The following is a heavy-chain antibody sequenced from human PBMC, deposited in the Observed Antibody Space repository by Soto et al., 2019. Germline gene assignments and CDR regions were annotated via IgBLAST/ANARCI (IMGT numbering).Heavy chain of an antibody. V-gene: IGHV3-30*18. J-gene: IGHJ4*02. CDR1: GFIFSTYG. D-gene: IGHD1-1*01. CDR3: TKEYIVGTTWGYFES. CDR2: ISYDGSNE. Sequence: QVQLVQSGGGVVQPGRSLRLSCVASGFIFSTYGMHWVRQVPGKGLGGVAHISYDGSNEYYADSVKGRFTVSRDNAKNTLDLQMNGLKTEDTALYYCTKEYIVGTTWGYFESWGQGALVIVSS.